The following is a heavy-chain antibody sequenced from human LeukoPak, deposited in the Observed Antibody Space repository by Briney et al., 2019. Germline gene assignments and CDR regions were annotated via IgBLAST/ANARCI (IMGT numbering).Heavy chain of an antibody. J-gene: IGHJ4*02. V-gene: IGHV3-30*18. Sequence: GGSLRLSCAASGFTFSSYGMHWVRQAPGKGLEWVAVISYDGSNKYYADSVKGRFTISRDNSKNTLYLQMNSLRAEDTAVYYCAKAGKGSTSFATNVYWGQGTLVTVSS. CDR2: ISYDGSNK. CDR1: GFTFSSYG. CDR3: AKAGKGSTSFATNVY. D-gene: IGHD2-2*01.